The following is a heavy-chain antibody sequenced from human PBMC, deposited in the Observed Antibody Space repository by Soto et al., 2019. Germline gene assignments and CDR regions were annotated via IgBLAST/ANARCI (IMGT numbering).Heavy chain of an antibody. CDR1: GFTFSSYG. V-gene: IGHV3-33*01. Sequence: QVQLVESGGGVVQPGRSLRLSCAASGFTFSSYGMHWVRQAPGKGLEWVAVIWYDGSNKYYADSVKGRFTISRDNSKNTLYLQMNSLRAEDTAVYYCARARYCSGVSCYHYYYGTDVWGQGTTVTVSS. D-gene: IGHD2-15*01. CDR2: IWYDGSNK. CDR3: ARARYCSGVSCYHYYYGTDV. J-gene: IGHJ6*02.